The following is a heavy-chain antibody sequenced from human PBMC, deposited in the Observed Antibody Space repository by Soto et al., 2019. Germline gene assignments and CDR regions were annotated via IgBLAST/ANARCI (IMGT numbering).Heavy chain of an antibody. CDR1: GGSISSSSYY. CDR3: ARPGSSWYGLDD. CDR2: IYYSGST. D-gene: IGHD6-13*01. Sequence: PSETLSLTCTVSGGSISSSSYYWGWIRQPPGKGLEWIGSIYYSGSTYYNPSLKSRVTISVDTSKNQFSLKLSSVTAADTAVYYCARPGSSWYGLDDSGQGTLVTVSS. J-gene: IGHJ4*02. V-gene: IGHV4-39*01.